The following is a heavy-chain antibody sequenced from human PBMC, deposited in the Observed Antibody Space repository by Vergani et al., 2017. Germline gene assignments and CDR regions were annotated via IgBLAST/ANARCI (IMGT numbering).Heavy chain of an antibody. J-gene: IGHJ4*02. D-gene: IGHD6-6*01. V-gene: IGHV3-21*01. Sequence: EVQLVESGGGLVKPGGSLRLSCAASGFTFSGYSMNWVRQVPGKGLEWVSSISSSSSYIYYADSVKGRFTISRDNAKNSLYLQMNSLRAEDTAVYYCARVLASSSDYWGQGTLVTVSS. CDR2: ISSSSSYI. CDR1: GFTFSGYS. CDR3: ARVLASSSDY.